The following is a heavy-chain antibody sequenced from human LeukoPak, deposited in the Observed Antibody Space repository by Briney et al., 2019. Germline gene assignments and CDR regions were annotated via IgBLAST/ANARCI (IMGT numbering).Heavy chain of an antibody. Sequence: GGSLRLSCAASGFTFSSYSMNWVRQAPGEGLEWVSGISGSGDSTYYADSVKGRFTISRDNAKNSLYLQMNSLRAEDTAVYYCAREVGWFFDYWGQGTLVTVSS. CDR2: ISGSGDST. D-gene: IGHD3/OR15-3a*01. CDR1: GFTFSSYS. CDR3: AREVGWFFDY. V-gene: IGHV3-21*04. J-gene: IGHJ4*02.